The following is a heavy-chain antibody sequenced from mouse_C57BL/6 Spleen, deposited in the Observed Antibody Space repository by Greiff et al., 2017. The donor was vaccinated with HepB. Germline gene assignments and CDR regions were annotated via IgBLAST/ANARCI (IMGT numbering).Heavy chain of an antibody. CDR3: ARLTGTSDFDY. V-gene: IGHV1-4*01. D-gene: IGHD4-1*01. CDR2: INPSSGYT. CDR1: GYTFTSYT. J-gene: IGHJ2*01. Sequence: QVQLQQSGAELARPGASVKMSCKASGYTFTSYTMHWVKQRPGQGLEWIGYINPSSGYTKYNQKFKDKATLTADKSSITAYMQLSSLTSEDSAVYYCARLTGTSDFDYWGQGTTLTVSA.